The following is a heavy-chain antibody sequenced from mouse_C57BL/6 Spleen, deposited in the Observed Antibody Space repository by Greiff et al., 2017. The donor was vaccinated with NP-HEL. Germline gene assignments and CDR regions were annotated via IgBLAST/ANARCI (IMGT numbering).Heavy chain of an antibody. Sequence: EVKLMESEGGLVQPGSSMKLSCTASGFTFSDYYMAWVRQVPDKGLEWVANINYDGSSTYYLDSLKSRFIISRDNAKNILYLQMSSLKSEDTATYYCARDQMGLGPHWYFDVWGTGTTVTVSS. CDR3: ARDQMGLGPHWYFDV. D-gene: IGHD3-3*01. CDR1: GFTFSDYY. J-gene: IGHJ1*03. V-gene: IGHV5-16*01. CDR2: INYDGSST.